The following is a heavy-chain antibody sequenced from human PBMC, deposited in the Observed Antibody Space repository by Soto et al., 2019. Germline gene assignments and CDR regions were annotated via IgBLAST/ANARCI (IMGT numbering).Heavy chain of an antibody. CDR2: ISGSGGST. J-gene: IGHJ5*02. V-gene: IGHV3-23*01. CDR3: AKDSGLWFGEDWFDP. D-gene: IGHD3-10*01. CDR1: GFTFSSYA. Sequence: EVQLLESGGGLVQPGGSLRLSCAASGFTFSSYAMSWVRQAPGKGLEWVSAISGSGGSTYYADSVKGRFTISRDNSKNTPYLQMNSLRAEDTAVYYCAKDSGLWFGEDWFDPWGQGTLVTVSS.